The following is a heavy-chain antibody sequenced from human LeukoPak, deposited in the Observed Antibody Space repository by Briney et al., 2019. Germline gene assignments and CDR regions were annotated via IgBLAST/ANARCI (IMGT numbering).Heavy chain of an antibody. V-gene: IGHV1-69*04. CDR3: AREAYYDSSGYYDAFDI. CDR1: GGTFSSYA. J-gene: IGHJ3*02. D-gene: IGHD3-22*01. Sequence: SVKVSCKASGGTFSSYAISWVRQAPGQGLEWMGRIIPIFGIANYAQKFQGRATITADKSTSTAYMELSSLRSEDTAVYYCAREAYYDSSGYYDAFDIWGQGTMVTVSS. CDR2: IIPIFGIA.